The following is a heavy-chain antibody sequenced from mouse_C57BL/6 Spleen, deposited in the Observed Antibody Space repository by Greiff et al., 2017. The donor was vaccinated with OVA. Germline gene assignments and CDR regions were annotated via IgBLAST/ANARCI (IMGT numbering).Heavy chain of an antibody. CDR3: AKKVTTDGAMDY. CDR1: GFSLTSYG. Sequence: QVQLQQSGPGLVQPSQSLSITCTFSGFSLTSYGVHWVRKSPGKGLEWLGVIWRGGSTDYNAAFMSRLSITKDNSKSQVFFKMNSLQADDTAIYYCAKKVTTDGAMDYWGQGTSVTVSS. J-gene: IGHJ4*01. V-gene: IGHV2-5*01. D-gene: IGHD1-1*01. CDR2: IWRGGST.